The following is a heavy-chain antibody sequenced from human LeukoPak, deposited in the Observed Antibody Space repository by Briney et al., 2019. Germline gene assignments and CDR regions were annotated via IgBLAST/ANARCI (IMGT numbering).Heavy chain of an antibody. CDR3: ARDPRDYGDSYYYYGMDV. V-gene: IGHV6-1*01. CDR2: TYYRSKWYN. Sequence: PSQTLSLTCAISGDSVSSNSAAWNWTRQSPSRGLEWLGRTYYRSKWYNDYAVSVKSRITINPDTSKNQFSLQLNSVTPEDTAVYYCARDPRDYGDSYYYYGMDVWGKGTTVTVSS. D-gene: IGHD4-17*01. J-gene: IGHJ6*04. CDR1: GDSVSSNSAA.